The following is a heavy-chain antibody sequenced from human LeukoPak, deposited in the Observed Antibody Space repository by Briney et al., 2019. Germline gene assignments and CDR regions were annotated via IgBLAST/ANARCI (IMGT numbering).Heavy chain of an antibody. D-gene: IGHD6-6*01. V-gene: IGHV3-30-3*01. CDR2: ISSGGTNK. CDR1: GFTVSTHG. J-gene: IGHJ4*02. CDR3: ARGGAARPDY. Sequence: GGSLRLSCAASGFTVSTHGMHWVRQAPAKGLEWVALISSGGTNKHYADSVKGRFTISRDISKNTVYLQMNSLRAEDTAVYYCARGGAARPDYWGQGTLVTVSS.